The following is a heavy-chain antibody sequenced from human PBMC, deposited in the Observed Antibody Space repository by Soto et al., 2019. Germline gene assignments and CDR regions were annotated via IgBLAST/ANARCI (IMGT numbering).Heavy chain of an antibody. CDR3: ARTWTYYYYYYLDV. J-gene: IGHJ6*03. Sequence: SETLSLTCTVSGGSISSYYWSWIRQPPGKGLEWIGYIYYSGSTNYNPSLKSRVTISVDTSKNQFSLKLSSVTAADTAVYYCARTWTYYYYYYLDVWGKGTTVTVSS. D-gene: IGHD3-3*01. CDR1: GGSISSYY. CDR2: IYYSGST. V-gene: IGHV4-59*01.